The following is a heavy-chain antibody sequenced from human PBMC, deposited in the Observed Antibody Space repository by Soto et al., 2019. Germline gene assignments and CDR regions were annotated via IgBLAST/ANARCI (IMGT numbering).Heavy chain of an antibody. Sequence: PGEPLRISCKGSGYSFTSYWIGWVRQMPGKGLEWMGIIYPGDSDTRYSPSFQGQVTISADKSISTAYLQWSSLKASDTAMYYCARSPHITSMYYDFWSGYRYYMDVWGKGTTVTVSS. CDR1: GYSFTSYW. D-gene: IGHD3-3*01. J-gene: IGHJ6*03. CDR2: IYPGDSDT. CDR3: ARSPHITSMYYDFWSGYRYYMDV. V-gene: IGHV5-51*01.